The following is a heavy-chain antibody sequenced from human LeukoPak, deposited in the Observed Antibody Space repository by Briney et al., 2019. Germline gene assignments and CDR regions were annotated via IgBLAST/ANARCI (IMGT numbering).Heavy chain of an antibody. CDR1: GFTFSSYA. D-gene: IGHD4-17*01. CDR2: ISGSGGST. CDR3: AGSTVTTVS. J-gene: IGHJ5*02. Sequence: PGGSLRLSCAASGFTFSSYAMSWVRQAPGKGLEWVSAISGSGGSTYYAESVRGRFTISRDSSKNTMNLQMNTLRAEDTAVYYCAGSTVTTVSWGQGTLVTVSS. V-gene: IGHV3-23*01.